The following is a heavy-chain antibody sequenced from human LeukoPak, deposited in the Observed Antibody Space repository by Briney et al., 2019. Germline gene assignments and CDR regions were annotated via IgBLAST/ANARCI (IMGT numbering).Heavy chain of an antibody. Sequence: PSETLSLTCTVSGGSIIRGGYYWSWIRQHPGKGLEWIGYIYYSGSTYYNPSLKSRVTISVDTSKNQFSLKLSSVTAADTAVYYCARGFQYYYDSSDPSGYFDYWGQGTLVTVSS. D-gene: IGHD3-22*01. CDR3: ARGFQYYYDSSDPSGYFDY. J-gene: IGHJ4*02. CDR2: IYYSGST. V-gene: IGHV4-31*03. CDR1: GGSIIRGGYY.